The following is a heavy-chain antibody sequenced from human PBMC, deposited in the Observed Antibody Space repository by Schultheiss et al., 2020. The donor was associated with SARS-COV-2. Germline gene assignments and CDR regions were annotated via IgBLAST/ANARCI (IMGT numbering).Heavy chain of an antibody. CDR3: ARGGGHDYGDYWYFDL. CDR1: GYTFTSYA. J-gene: IGHJ2*01. V-gene: IGHV1-69*06. Sequence: KISCKASGYTFTSYAISWVRQAPGQGLEWMGGIIPIFGTANYAQKFQGRVTITADKSTTTAYMELSSLTSDDTAVYYCARGGGHDYGDYWYFDLWGRGALVTVSS. D-gene: IGHD4-17*01. CDR2: IIPIFGTA.